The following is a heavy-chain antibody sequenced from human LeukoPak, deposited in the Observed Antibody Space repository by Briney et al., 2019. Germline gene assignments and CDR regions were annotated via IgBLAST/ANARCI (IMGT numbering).Heavy chain of an antibody. D-gene: IGHD5-18*01. CDR3: AISRGYYYGTHFDY. CDR1: GYTGTGYY. J-gene: IGHJ4*02. Sequence: AASVKVSCKASGYTGTGYYMHWLRHAPGQGLEWMGCINPYSGGTNYAQKFQGWVTMTRDTSISTAYMELSRLRSDDTAVYYCAISRGYYYGTHFDYWGQGTLVTVSS. V-gene: IGHV1-2*04. CDR2: INPYSGGT.